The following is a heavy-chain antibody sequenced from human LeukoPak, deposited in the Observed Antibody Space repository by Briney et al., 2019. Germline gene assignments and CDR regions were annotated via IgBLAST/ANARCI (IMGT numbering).Heavy chain of an antibody. Sequence: PGRSLRLSCAASGFTFSSYGMHWVRQAPGKGLELVAVIWYDGSNKYYADSVKGRFTISRDNSKNTLYLQMNRLRAEDTAVYYCARLHGSWQTRTDIAPDYWGQGTLVTVSS. CDR3: ARLHGSWQTRTDIAPDY. CDR2: IWYDGSNK. J-gene: IGHJ4*02. D-gene: IGHD6-13*01. V-gene: IGHV3-33*01. CDR1: GFTFSSYG.